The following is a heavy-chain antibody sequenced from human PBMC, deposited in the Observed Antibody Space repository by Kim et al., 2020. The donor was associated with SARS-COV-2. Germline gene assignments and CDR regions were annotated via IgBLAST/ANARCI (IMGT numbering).Heavy chain of an antibody. CDR2: INPSGGST. Sequence: ASVKVSCKASGYTFTSYYMHWVRQTPGQGLEWMGIINPSGGSTSYAQKFQGRVTMTRDTSTSTVYMELSSLRSEDTAVYYCARGDYDFWSGYSFDYWGQGTLVTVSS. V-gene: IGHV1-46*01. D-gene: IGHD3-3*01. J-gene: IGHJ4*02. CDR1: GYTFTSYY. CDR3: ARGDYDFWSGYSFDY.